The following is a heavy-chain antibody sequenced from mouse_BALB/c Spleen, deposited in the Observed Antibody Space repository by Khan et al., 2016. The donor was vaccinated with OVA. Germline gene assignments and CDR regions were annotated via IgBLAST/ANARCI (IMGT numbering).Heavy chain of an antibody. CDR2: ISTYYGDA. V-gene: IGHV1S137*01. D-gene: IGHD1-3*01. J-gene: IGHJ3*01. Sequence: QVQLQQSGAELVRPGVSVKISCKGSGYTFTDFVLHWVKQSHAKSLEWIGVISTYYGDANYKQTFKGKATITVDKSSSTAYMELARLTSEDSAIYYCARGSGGHRCAYWGQGTLVTVSA. CDR1: GYTFTDFV. CDR3: ARGSGGHRCAY.